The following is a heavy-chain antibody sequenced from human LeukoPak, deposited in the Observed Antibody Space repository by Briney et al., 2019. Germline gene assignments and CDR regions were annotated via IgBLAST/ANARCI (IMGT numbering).Heavy chain of an antibody. J-gene: IGHJ4*02. D-gene: IGHD2-2*01. CDR3: ARGLCSTTSCFDY. CDR2: ISYDGSNE. Sequence: GGSLRLSCAASGFTFSSYGMHWVRQAPGKGLEWVAPISYDGSNEYYADSVRGRFTISRDNSKFTLYMQMNSLRAEDTAVYYCARGLCSTTSCFDYWGQGTLVSASS. V-gene: IGHV3-30*03. CDR1: GFTFSSYG.